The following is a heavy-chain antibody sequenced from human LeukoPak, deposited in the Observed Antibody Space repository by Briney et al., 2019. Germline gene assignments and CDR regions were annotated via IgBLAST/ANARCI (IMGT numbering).Heavy chain of an antibody. J-gene: IGHJ5*02. V-gene: IGHV3-74*01. Sequence: GGSLRLSCAASGLTFSSYWMHWVRHAPGKGLVWVSRINSDGSSTSYADSVKGRFTISRDNAKNTLYLQMNSLRAEDTAVYYCARGPAYYDFWSGYYWPWGQGTLVTVSS. CDR2: INSDGSST. CDR3: ARGPAYYDFWSGYYWP. D-gene: IGHD3-3*01. CDR1: GLTFSSYW.